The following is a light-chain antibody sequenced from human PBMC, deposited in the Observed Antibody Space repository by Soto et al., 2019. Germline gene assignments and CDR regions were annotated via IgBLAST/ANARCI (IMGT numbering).Light chain of an antibody. Sequence: EIVLTQSPATLSLSPGERATLSCRASQSVSSYLAWYKQKPGQAPRLLIYDASNRANGIPARFSGSGSGTDFTLTISSLEPEDFAVYYCQQRSNWPTITFGQGTRLEIK. CDR1: QSVSSY. J-gene: IGKJ5*01. V-gene: IGKV3-11*01. CDR3: QQRSNWPTIT. CDR2: DAS.